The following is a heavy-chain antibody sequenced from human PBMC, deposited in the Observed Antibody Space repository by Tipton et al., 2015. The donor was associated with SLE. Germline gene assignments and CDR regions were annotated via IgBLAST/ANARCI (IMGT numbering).Heavy chain of an antibody. Sequence: TLSLTCAVHGGSFSGYYWSWIRQPPGKGLEWIGEINHSGSTNYNPSLKSRVTISVDTSKNQFSLKLSSVTAADTAVYYCATFYGSGSSHFDYWGQGTLVTVSS. J-gene: IGHJ4*02. CDR2: INHSGST. CDR1: GGSFSGYY. CDR3: ATFYGSGSSHFDY. V-gene: IGHV4-34*01. D-gene: IGHD3-10*01.